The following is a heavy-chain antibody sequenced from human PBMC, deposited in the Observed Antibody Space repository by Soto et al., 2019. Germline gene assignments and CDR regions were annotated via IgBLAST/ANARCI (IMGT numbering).Heavy chain of an antibody. CDR3: ASLNFDILTGYYAFDL. V-gene: IGHV4-59*08. CDR1: GGSISGYY. J-gene: IGHJ3*01. Sequence: SETLSLTCTVSGGSISGYYLSWIRQSPEKGLEYIGYISYSGSTNYNPSLKSRVTTSLDTSKNQFSLKLSSVTAADTAIYYCASLNFDILTGYYAFDLWGQGTVVTVSS. CDR2: ISYSGST. D-gene: IGHD3-9*01.